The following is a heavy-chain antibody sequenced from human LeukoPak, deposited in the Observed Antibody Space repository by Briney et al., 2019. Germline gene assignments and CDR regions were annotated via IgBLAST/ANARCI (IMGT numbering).Heavy chain of an antibody. D-gene: IGHD5-12*01. Sequence: ASVKVSCKASGYTFTGYYMHWVRQAPGQGLDWMGWINPNSGVTNYAQKFQGRVTMTTDTSINTAYMEVSRLRSDDTAVYYCARGLNSGRSYSEYWGQGTLVTVSS. CDR3: ARGLNSGRSYSEY. V-gene: IGHV1-2*02. CDR2: INPNSGVT. J-gene: IGHJ4*02. CDR1: GYTFTGYY.